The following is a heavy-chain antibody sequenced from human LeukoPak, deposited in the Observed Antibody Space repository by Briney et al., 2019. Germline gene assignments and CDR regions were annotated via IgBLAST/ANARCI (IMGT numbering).Heavy chain of an antibody. CDR2: INPNSGGT. CDR3: ARPIAAAGIRYFDY. Sequence: ASVKVSCKASGGTFSSYAISWVRQAPGQGLEWMGWINPNSGGTNYAQKFQGRVTMTRDTSISTAYMELSRLRSDDTAVYYCARPIAAAGIRYFDYWGRGTLVTVSS. J-gene: IGHJ4*02. V-gene: IGHV1-2*02. D-gene: IGHD6-13*01. CDR1: GGTFSSYA.